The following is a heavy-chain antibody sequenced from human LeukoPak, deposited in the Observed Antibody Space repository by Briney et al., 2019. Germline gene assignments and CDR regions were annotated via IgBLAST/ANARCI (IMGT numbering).Heavy chain of an antibody. J-gene: IGHJ3*02. CDR3: ARLYSGSYFDAFDI. Sequence: GASVQISCSASGYTFTSYYMHGVRRAPGQGVEWMGIINPSGGSESYAQKLQGRVTITRDTSTSTVYMELSSLRSEDTAVYYCARLYSGSYFDAFDIWGQGTMVTVSS. V-gene: IGHV1-46*04. CDR2: INPSGGSE. D-gene: IGHD1-26*01. CDR1: GYTFTSYY.